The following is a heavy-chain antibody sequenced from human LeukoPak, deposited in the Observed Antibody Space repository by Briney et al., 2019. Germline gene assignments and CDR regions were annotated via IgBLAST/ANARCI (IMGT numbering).Heavy chain of an antibody. Sequence: SETLSLTCTVSGGSISSYYWSWIRQPPGKGLEWIGYIYYSGSTNYNPSLNSRVTISVDTSKNQFSLKLSSVTSADTAVYYCARESGKFDPWGQGTLVTVSS. CDR1: GGSISSYY. J-gene: IGHJ5*02. V-gene: IGHV4-59*01. CDR3: ARESGKFDP. CDR2: IYYSGST. D-gene: IGHD1-1*01.